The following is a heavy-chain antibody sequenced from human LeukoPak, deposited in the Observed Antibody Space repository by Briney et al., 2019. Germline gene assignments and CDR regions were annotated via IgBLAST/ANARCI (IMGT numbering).Heavy chain of an antibody. CDR2: IGIRGDT. V-gene: IGHV3-13*01. CDR3: ARGGIQVSGIDEFDY. J-gene: IGHJ4*02. CDR1: GFTFIDYD. D-gene: IGHD6-19*01. Sequence: GGSLRLSCAASGFTFIDYDMHWVRQVIGKGLEWVSAIGIRGDTHYSGSVKGRFTIYRENAESSLYLQMSSLRAEDTAVYYCARGGIQVSGIDEFDYWGQGTLVTVSS.